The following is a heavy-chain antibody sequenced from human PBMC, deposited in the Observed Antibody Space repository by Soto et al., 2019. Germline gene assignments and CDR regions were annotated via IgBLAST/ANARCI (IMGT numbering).Heavy chain of an antibody. Sequence: SETLSLTCAVSGGSISSGGYSWSWIRQPPGKGLEWIGYIYHSGSTYYNPSLKSRVTISVDRSKNQFSLKLSSVTAADTAVYYCARGSSTSPLDYWGQGTLVTVSS. J-gene: IGHJ4*02. CDR2: IYHSGST. CDR1: GGSISSGGYS. V-gene: IGHV4-30-2*01. CDR3: ARGSSTSPLDY. D-gene: IGHD2-2*01.